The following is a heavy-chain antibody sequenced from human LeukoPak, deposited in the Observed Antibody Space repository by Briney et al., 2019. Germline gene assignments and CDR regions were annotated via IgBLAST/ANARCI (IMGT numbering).Heavy chain of an antibody. V-gene: IGHV3-30*04. J-gene: IGHJ4*02. CDR3: AKDMDHDYDDYGFDY. Sequence: GGSLRLSCAASGFTFSSYAMHWVRQAPGKGLEWVAVISYDGSNKYYADSVKGRFTVSRDNSKSTLNLQMNSLRAEDTAVYYCAKDMDHDYDDYGFDYWGQGTLVTVSS. D-gene: IGHD4-17*01. CDR1: GFTFSSYA. CDR2: ISYDGSNK.